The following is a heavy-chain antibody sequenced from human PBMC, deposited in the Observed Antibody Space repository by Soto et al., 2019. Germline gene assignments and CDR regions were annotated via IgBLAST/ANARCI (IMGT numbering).Heavy chain of an antibody. CDR3: ARAPLYDSSGYYYDGWFDP. CDR1: GYTFTSYG. CDR2: ISAYNGNT. Sequence: QVQLVQSGAEVKKPGASVKVSCKASGYTFTSYGISWVRQGPGQGLEWMGWISAYNGNTNYAQKLQGRVTMTTDTSTSTAYMELRSLRSDDTAVYYCARAPLYDSSGYYYDGWFDPWGQGTLVTVSS. J-gene: IGHJ5*02. V-gene: IGHV1-18*01. D-gene: IGHD3-22*01.